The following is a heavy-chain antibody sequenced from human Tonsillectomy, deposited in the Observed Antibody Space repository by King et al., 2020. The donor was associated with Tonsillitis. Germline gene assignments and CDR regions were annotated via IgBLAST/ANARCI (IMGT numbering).Heavy chain of an antibody. Sequence: AQLVQFGGGVVQPGGSLRLSCVVSGFTFSNYGIHRVRQAPGKGLEWVAFIRYDGSEKYYADSVKGRFTVSRDNSKNTLFLQINSLSAEDTALYYCAKGEVGTTLDYFDYWGQGTLVTVSS. J-gene: IGHJ4*02. CDR2: IRYDGSEK. V-gene: IGHV3-30*02. CDR3: AKGEVGTTLDYFDY. CDR1: GFTFSNYG. D-gene: IGHD1-26*01.